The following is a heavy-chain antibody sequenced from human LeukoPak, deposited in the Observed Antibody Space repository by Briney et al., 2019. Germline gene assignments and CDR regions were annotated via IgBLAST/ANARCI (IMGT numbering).Heavy chain of an antibody. D-gene: IGHD1-26*01. CDR2: ISGSGGST. V-gene: IGHV3-23*01. CDR3: ARDLRGAS. J-gene: IGHJ5*02. Sequence: GGSLRLSCAASGFTFSDYYMSWIRQAPGKGLGWGSVISGSGGSTYYAEPVKGRFTISRDNSKNTPYLQVTSLRAEDTAVYYCARDLRGASWGQGTLVTVSS. CDR1: GFTFSDYY.